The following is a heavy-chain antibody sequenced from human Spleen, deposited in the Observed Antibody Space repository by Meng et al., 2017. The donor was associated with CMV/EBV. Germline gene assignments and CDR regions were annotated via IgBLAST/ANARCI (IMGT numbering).Heavy chain of an antibody. V-gene: IGHV1-46*01. Sequence: SDYSFTTYYIRWVRQAPGQGLEWMGIINPNGGSATYAQNFQGRFTMTSDTSTTTVYMELSSLRSEDAAVYYCARDLLRGHHYGMDVWGQGTTVTVSS. CDR3: ARDLLRGHHYGMDV. CDR1: DYSFTTYY. CDR2: INPNGGSA. J-gene: IGHJ6*02.